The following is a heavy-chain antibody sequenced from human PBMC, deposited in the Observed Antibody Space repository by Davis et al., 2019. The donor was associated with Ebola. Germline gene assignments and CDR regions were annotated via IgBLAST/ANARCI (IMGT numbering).Heavy chain of an antibody. CDR3: ARGHNYVHEY. J-gene: IGHJ4*02. D-gene: IGHD4-11*01. CDR2: VILKSGAT. Sequence: ASVKVSCKASGYTFTDYNIHWMRQAPGQGLEWLGRVILKSGATNDAQKLQGRVTMTRDTSISTVYMEQSSLRYDDTADYYCARGHNYVHEYWGQGTLVTVSS. CDR1: GYTFTDYN. V-gene: IGHV1-2*06.